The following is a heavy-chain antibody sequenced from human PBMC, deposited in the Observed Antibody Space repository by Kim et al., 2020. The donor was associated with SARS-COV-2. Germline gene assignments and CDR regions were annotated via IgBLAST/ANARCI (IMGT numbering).Heavy chain of an antibody. Sequence: GGSLRLSCAASGFTFSNAWMSWVRQAPGKGLEWVGRIKSKTDGGTTDYAAPVKGRFTISRDDSKNTLYLQMNSLKTEDTAVYYCTTGRDGYDYYGMDVWGQGTTVTVSS. CDR3: TTGRDGYDYYGMDV. J-gene: IGHJ6*02. CDR1: GFTFSNAW. D-gene: IGHD2-15*01. V-gene: IGHV3-15*01. CDR2: IKSKTDGGTT.